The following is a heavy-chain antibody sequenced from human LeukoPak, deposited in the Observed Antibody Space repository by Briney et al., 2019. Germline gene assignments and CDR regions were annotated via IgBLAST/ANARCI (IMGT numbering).Heavy chain of an antibody. J-gene: IGHJ4*02. V-gene: IGHV4-34*01. Sequence: SETLSLTCAVYGFSFSCNYWSWLRQPPGKGLEWIGEINRSGSTNSHTSLKSRITISVDTSKNQFYLKLSSVTAADTAVYYCARKVRGVPQMFGYWGQGTLVTVSS. CDR2: INRSGST. CDR3: ARKVRGVPQMFGY. CDR1: GFSFSCNY. D-gene: IGHD3-10*01.